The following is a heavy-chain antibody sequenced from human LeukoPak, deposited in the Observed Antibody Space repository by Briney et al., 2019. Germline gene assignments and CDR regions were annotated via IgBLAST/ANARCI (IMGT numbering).Heavy chain of an antibody. V-gene: IGHV3-7*01. CDR1: GFTYSSFW. J-gene: IGHJ4*02. D-gene: IGHD3-10*01. CDR3: ARERASESYSKAPPFDL. CDR2: IKQDGSET. Sequence: PGGPLRLSCAASGFTYSSFWMCWLRQAPGKGQEWEGNIKQDGSETYYVDSVRGRYTISREIAKNSLYLLMNSLRAEDTAVYYCARERASESYSKAPPFDLWGQGTLVTVSS.